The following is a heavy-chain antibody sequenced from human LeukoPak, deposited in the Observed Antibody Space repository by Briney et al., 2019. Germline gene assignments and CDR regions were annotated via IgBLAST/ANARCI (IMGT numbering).Heavy chain of an antibody. CDR3: ARDPQGSGKYYYYYYGMDV. CDR1: GGSFSGYY. J-gene: IGHJ6*02. Sequence: SETLSLTCAVYGGSFSGYYWSWIRQPPGKGLEWIGEINHSGSTNYNPSLKSRVTMSVDTSKNQFSLKLSSVTAADTAVYYCARDPQGSGKYYYYYYGMDVWGQGTTVTVSS. CDR2: INHSGST. D-gene: IGHD3-10*01. V-gene: IGHV4-34*01.